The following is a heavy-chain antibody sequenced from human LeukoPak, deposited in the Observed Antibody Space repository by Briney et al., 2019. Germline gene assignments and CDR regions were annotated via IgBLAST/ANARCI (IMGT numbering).Heavy chain of an antibody. CDR1: GFTFSSYA. CDR2: ISGSGGST. CDR3: ATSLVGATNGWFDP. Sequence: PGGSLRLSCAASGFTFSSYAMSWVRQAPGKGLEWVSAISGSGGSTYYADSVKGRFTISRDNSKNTLYLQMNSLTAEDTAVYYCATSLVGATNGWFDPWGQGTLVTVSS. D-gene: IGHD1-26*01. J-gene: IGHJ5*02. V-gene: IGHV3-23*01.